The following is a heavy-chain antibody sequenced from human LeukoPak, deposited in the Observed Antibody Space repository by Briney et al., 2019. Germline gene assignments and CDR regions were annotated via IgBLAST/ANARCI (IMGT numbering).Heavy chain of an antibody. CDR1: GGSIRSNS. CDR2: IYHDGRL. V-gene: IGHV4-59*08. Sequence: SETLSLTCTVSGGSIRSNSWSWFRQSPGSGLEWIGYIYHDGRLKYHPSLESRVTISADPSRNQFSLKLTSVTAADTAVYFCARLPAGGASFGWLDYWGQGALVTVSS. D-gene: IGHD5-18*01. CDR3: ARLPAGGASFGWLDY. J-gene: IGHJ4*02.